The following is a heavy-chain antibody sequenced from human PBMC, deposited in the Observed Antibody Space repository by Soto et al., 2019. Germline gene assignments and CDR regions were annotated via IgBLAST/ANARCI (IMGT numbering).Heavy chain of an antibody. D-gene: IGHD3-10*01. CDR2: IYSGGST. Sequence: EVQLVESGGGLVQPGGSLRLSCAASGFTVSSNYMSWVRQAPGKGLEWVSVIYSGGSTYYADSVKGRFTIPRDNSKNTLYLQMNSLRAEDTAVYYCAREGYYVSGPGRFDPWGQGTLVTVSS. CDR1: GFTVSSNY. V-gene: IGHV3-66*01. J-gene: IGHJ5*02. CDR3: AREGYYVSGPGRFDP.